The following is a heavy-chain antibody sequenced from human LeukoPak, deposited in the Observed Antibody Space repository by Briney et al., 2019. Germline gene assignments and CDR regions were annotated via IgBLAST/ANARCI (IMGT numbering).Heavy chain of an antibody. D-gene: IGHD2-15*01. V-gene: IGHV4-34*01. CDR1: GGSFSGYY. J-gene: IGHJ3*02. CDR3: ASYSGGNPDDAFDI. Sequence: SETLSLTCAVYGGSFSGYYWSWIRQPPGKGLEWIGEINHSGSTNYNPSLKSRVTISVDTSKNQFSLKLSSVTAADTAVYYCASYSGGNPDDAFDIWGQGTMVTVSS. CDR2: INHSGST.